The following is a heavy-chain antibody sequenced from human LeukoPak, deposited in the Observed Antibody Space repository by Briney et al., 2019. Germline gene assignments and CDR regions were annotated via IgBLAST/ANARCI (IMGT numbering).Heavy chain of an antibody. V-gene: IGHV3-48*01. J-gene: IGHJ4*02. CDR2: ISGTYNTI. Sequence: GGSLRLSCAASGFTFSDYSMNWVRQAPGKGLEWVSYISGTYNTIYYADSLKGRFTISRDNAKNSLYLQMNSLRAEDTAVYYCARGLTPDYWGKGTLVTVSS. D-gene: IGHD3-9*01. CDR1: GFTFSDYS. CDR3: ARGLTPDY.